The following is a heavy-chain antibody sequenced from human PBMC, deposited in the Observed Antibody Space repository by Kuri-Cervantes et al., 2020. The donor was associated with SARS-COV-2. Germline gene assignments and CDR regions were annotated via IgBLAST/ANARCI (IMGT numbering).Heavy chain of an antibody. CDR3: ARDRPGDYDFWSGYYSPTSGLDY. CDR2: ISWNSGSI. D-gene: IGHD3-3*01. J-gene: IGHJ4*02. Sequence: SLKISCAVSGFTFDDYAMHWVRQAPGKGLEWVSGISWNSGSIGYADSVKGRFTISRDNSKNSLYLQMNSLRAEDTAVYYCARDRPGDYDFWSGYYSPTSGLDYWGQGTLVTVSS. CDR1: GFTFDDYA. V-gene: IGHV3-9*01.